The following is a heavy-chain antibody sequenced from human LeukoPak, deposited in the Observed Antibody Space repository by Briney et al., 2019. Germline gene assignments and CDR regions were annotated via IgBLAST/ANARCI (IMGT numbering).Heavy chain of an antibody. CDR3: ARDIKHSGPYNWFDL. J-gene: IGHJ5*02. CDR2: ISSSGSTI. Sequence: PGGSLRLSCAASGFTFSDYYMSWIRQAPGKGLEWVSYISSSGSTIYYADSVKGRFTISRDNAKNSLYLQMNSLRAEDTAVYYCARDIKHSGPYNWFDLWGQGTLVTVSS. D-gene: IGHD1-26*01. V-gene: IGHV3-11*01. CDR1: GFTFSDYY.